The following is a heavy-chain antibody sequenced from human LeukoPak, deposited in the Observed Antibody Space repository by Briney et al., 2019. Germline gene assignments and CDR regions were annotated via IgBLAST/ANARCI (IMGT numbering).Heavy chain of an antibody. V-gene: IGHV3-30*02. CDR2: IRYDGSNK. CDR3: AKDSAVAGTGSYFDY. J-gene: IGHJ4*02. CDR1: GFTFSSHG. D-gene: IGHD6-19*01. Sequence: GGSLRLSCAASGFTFSSHGMHWVRQAPGKGLEWVAFIRYDGSNKYYADSVKGRFTISRDNSKNTLYLQMNSLRAEDTAVYYCAKDSAVAGTGSYFDYWGQGTLVTVSS.